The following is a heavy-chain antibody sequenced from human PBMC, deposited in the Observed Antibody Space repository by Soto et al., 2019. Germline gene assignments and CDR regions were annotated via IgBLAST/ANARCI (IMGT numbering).Heavy chain of an antibody. J-gene: IGHJ1*01. CDR1: GYTFTGYY. CDR3: ARDGSSSWYPKYFQH. Sequence: ASVKVSCKASGYTFTGYYMHWVRQAPGQGLEWMGWINPNSGGTNYAQKFQGWVTMTRDTSISTAYMELRSLRSDDTAVYYCARDGSSSWYPKYFQHWGQGTLVTVSS. D-gene: IGHD6-13*01. V-gene: IGHV1-2*04. CDR2: INPNSGGT.